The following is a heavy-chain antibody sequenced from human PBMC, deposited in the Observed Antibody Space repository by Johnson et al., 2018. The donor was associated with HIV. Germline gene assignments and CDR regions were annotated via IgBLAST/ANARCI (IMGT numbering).Heavy chain of an antibody. J-gene: IGHJ3*02. CDR3: ARPSVITTLTTTPWAFDI. D-gene: IGHD4-17*01. Sequence: QMMLVESGGGVVQPGKSLRLSCAASGFTFSSSAMHWVRQAPGQGLQWVALISYDGNNKYYTDSVKGRFTISRDNSKNTLYLQMNSLRAEDTAIYYCARPSVITTLTTTPWAFDIWGQGTMVTVSS. CDR2: ISYDGNNK. V-gene: IGHV3-30*04. CDR1: GFTFSSSA.